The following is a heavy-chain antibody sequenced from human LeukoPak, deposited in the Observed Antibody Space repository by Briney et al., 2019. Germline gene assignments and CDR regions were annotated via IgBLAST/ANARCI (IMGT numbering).Heavy chain of an antibody. Sequence: GGSLRLSCAASGFTFSNYAMSWVRQAPGKGLEWVSAISGSGGSTYYADSVKGRFTISRDNAKNTLYLQMNSLGAEDTAVYYCARGPTYYYGSGSYYYGMDVWGQGTTVTVSS. J-gene: IGHJ6*02. CDR1: GFTFSNYA. CDR3: ARGPTYYYGSGSYYYGMDV. D-gene: IGHD3-10*01. CDR2: ISGSGGST. V-gene: IGHV3-23*01.